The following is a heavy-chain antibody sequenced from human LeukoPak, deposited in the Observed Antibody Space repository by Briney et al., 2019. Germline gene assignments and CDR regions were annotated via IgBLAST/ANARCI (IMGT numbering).Heavy chain of an antibody. J-gene: IGHJ4*02. CDR3: TVVATTYYFDY. CDR2: IIPIFGTA. D-gene: IGHD5-12*01. V-gene: IGHV1-69*05. CDR1: RGTFSSYA. Sequence: RSSVKVSCKASRGTFSSYAISWVRQAPGQGLEWMGRIIPIFGTANYAQKFQGRVTITTDESTSTAYMELSSLRSEDTAVYYCTVVATTYYFDYWGQGTLVTVSS.